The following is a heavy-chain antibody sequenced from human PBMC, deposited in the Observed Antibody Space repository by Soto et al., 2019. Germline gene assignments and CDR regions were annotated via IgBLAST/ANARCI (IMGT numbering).Heavy chain of an antibody. CDR3: ARTRRGFCSSTSCYDFYYYYYMDV. D-gene: IGHD2-2*01. CDR1: GFSLSTSGMC. J-gene: IGHJ6*03. Sequence: SGPTLVNPTQTLTLTCTFSGFSLSTSGMCVSWIRQPPGKALEWLARIDWDDDKYYSTSLKTRLTISKDTSKNQVVLTMTNMDPVDTATYYCARTRRGFCSSTSCYDFYYYYYMDVWGKGTTVPVSS. CDR2: IDWDDDK. V-gene: IGHV2-70*11.